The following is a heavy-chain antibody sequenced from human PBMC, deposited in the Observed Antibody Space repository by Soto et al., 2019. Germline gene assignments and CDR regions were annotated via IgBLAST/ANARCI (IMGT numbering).Heavy chain of an antibody. CDR2: ISYDGSNK. V-gene: IGHV3-30-3*01. CDR3: ARKAAAGTGLAY. CDR1: GLTFSSYA. Sequence: GGSLRLPCAAAGLTFSSYAMHWVRQEPGKGLEWVAVISYDGSNKYYADSVKGRFTISRDNSKNTLYLQMNSLRAEDTAVYYCARKAAAGTGLAYWGHGTLVTVSS. J-gene: IGHJ4*01. D-gene: IGHD6-13*01.